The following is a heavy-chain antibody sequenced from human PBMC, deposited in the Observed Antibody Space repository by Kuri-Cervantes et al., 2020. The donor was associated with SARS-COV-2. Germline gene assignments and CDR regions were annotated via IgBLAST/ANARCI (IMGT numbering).Heavy chain of an antibody. Sequence: ASVKVSCKASGYTFTDYYMRWVRQAPGQGPEWMGWINPNGGTNSAQKFQGRVTMTRDTSTSTVHMELSRLRFDDTAVFYCARNRRTGGYSFGFDLWGQGTLVTVSS. CDR1: GYTFTDYY. J-gene: IGHJ4*02. V-gene: IGHV1-2*02. CDR3: ARNRRTGGYSFGFDL. CDR2: INPNGGT. D-gene: IGHD5-18*01.